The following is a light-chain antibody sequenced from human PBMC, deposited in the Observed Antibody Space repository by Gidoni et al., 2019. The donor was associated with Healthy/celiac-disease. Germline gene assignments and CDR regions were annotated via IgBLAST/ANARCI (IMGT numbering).Light chain of an antibody. CDR2: DVS. J-gene: IGLJ1*01. CDR1: SSDVGGYNY. Sequence: QSALPQPASVSGSPGPSITISCTGTSSDVGGYNYVSWYQQHPGKAPKLMIYDVSNRPSGVSNRFSGSKSGNTASLTISGLQAEDEADYYCSSYTSSSPLYVFGTGTKVTVL. V-gene: IGLV2-14*03. CDR3: SSYTSSSPLYV.